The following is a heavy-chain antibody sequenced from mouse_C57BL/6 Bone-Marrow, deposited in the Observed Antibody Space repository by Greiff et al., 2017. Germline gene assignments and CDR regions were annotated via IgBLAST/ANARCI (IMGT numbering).Heavy chain of an antibody. D-gene: IGHD2-3*01. CDR1: GFNIKDDY. V-gene: IGHV14-4*01. J-gene: IGHJ2*01. Sequence: EVKVVESGAELVRPGASVKLSCTASGFNIKDDYIHWVKQRPEQGLAWIGWIDPEIGDTEYASKFQGKATITSDTSSNTAYLQLSSLTSEDTAVYYCSSFDGNYFDFWGQGTPLTVAS. CDR3: SSFDGNYFDF. CDR2: IDPEIGDT.